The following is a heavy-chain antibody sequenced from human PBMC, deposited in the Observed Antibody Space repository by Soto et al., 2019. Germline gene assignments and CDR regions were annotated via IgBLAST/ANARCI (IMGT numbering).Heavy chain of an antibody. CDR1: GGSVSSGSYY. CDR3: ARELSGSYYYGMDV. V-gene: IGHV4-61*01. D-gene: IGHD1-26*01. Sequence: SETLSLTCTVSGGSVSSGSYYWSWIRQPPGKGLEWIGYIYYSGSTNYNPSLKSRVTISVDTSKNQFSLKLSSVTAADTAVYYCARELSGSYYYGMDVWGQGTTVTVSS. J-gene: IGHJ6*02. CDR2: IYYSGST.